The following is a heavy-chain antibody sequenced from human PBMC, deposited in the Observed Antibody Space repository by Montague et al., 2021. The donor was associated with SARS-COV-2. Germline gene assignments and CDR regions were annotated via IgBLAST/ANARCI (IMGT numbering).Heavy chain of an antibody. V-gene: IGHV3-30-3*01. D-gene: IGHD2/OR15-2a*01. CDR3: ARVLGGHYGMDV. CDR1: GFTFSSYA. J-gene: IGHJ6*02. Sequence: SLRLSCAASGFTFSSYAMHWVRQAPGKGLEWVAVISYDGSNKYYADSVKGRFTIPRDNSKNTLYLQMNSLRAEDTAVYYCARVLGGHYGMDVWGQGTTVTVSS. CDR2: ISYDGSNK.